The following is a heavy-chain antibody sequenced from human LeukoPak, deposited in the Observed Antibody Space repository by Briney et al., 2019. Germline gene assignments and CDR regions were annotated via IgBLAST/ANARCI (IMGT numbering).Heavy chain of an antibody. D-gene: IGHD3-10*01. V-gene: IGHV4-34*01. CDR3: ARGWWFGENCFDY. J-gene: IGHJ4*02. Sequence: SETLSLTCAVYGGSFSGYYWSWIRQPPGKGLEWIGEINHGGSTNYNPSLKSRVTISVDTSKNQFSLKLSSVTAADTAVYYCARGWWFGENCFDYWGQGTLVTVSS. CDR1: GGSFSGYY. CDR2: INHGGST.